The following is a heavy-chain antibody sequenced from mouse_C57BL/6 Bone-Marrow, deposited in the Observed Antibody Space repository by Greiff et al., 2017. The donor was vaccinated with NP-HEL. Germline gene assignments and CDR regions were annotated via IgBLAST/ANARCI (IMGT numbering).Heavy chain of an antibody. CDR3: ARRNYYGRLAY. CDR2: IDPAGSYT. CDR1: GYTFTSYW. J-gene: IGHJ3*01. D-gene: IGHD1-2*01. Sequence: QVQLQQPGAELVKPGASVKLSCKASGYTFTSYWMQWVKQRPGQGLEWIGEIDPAGSYTNYNQKFKGKATLTVDTSSSTAYMQLSSLTSEDSAVYFCARRNYYGRLAYCGQGTLVTVSA. V-gene: IGHV1-50*01.